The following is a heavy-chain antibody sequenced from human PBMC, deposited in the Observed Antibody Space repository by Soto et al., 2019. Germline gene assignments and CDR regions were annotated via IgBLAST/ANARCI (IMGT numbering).Heavy chain of an antibody. CDR3: ARRWGYSFDY. CDR1: GGSISSYY. CDR2: IYYIGST. V-gene: IGHV4-39*01. Sequence: QLQLQESGPGLVKPSETLSLTCTVSGGSISSYYLGWIRRPPGKGLEWIGSIYYIGSTYYNPSLKSRFTISVDTSKNQCSLKLSSVTAADTAVYYCARRWGYSFDYWGQGTLVTVSS. D-gene: IGHD7-27*01. J-gene: IGHJ4*02.